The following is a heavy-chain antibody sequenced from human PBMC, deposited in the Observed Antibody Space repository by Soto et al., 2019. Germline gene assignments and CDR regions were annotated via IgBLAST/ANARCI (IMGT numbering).Heavy chain of an antibody. CDR1: GFTFSSYG. Sequence: QVQLVESGGGVVQPGRSLRLSCAASGFTFSSYGMHWVRQAPGKGLEWVAVISYDGSNKYYADSVKGRFTISRDNSKNTLYLQMNSLRAEDTAVYYCAKDLMGSPGGYWGQGPLVTVSS. J-gene: IGHJ4*02. V-gene: IGHV3-30*18. D-gene: IGHD3-10*01. CDR3: AKDLMGSPGGY. CDR2: ISYDGSNK.